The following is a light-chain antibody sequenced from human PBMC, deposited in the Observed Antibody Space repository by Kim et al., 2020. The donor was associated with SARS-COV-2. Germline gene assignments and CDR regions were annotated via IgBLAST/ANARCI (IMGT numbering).Light chain of an antibody. J-gene: IGLJ3*02. V-gene: IGLV3-19*01. CDR1: NLRNYY. Sequence: WGQTVRITGQGDNLRNYYESWYQQQPGQAPVLVLFGKNNRPPGSPDRFSGSKSGNTASLTITGAQAEDEADYYCNSRDSSGNHLVFGGGTQLTVL. CDR3: NSRDSSGNHLV. CDR2: GKN.